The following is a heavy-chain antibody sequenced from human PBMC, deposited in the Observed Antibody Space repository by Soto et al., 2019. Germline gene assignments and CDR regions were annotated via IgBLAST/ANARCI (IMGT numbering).Heavy chain of an antibody. V-gene: IGHV4-30-2*01. CDR1: GGSISSGGYS. CDR2: IYHSGST. D-gene: IGHD6-6*01. J-gene: IGHJ5*02. CDR3: ARGRGSSAAWFDP. Sequence: KPSETLSLTCAVSGGSISSGGYSWSWIRQPPGKGLEWIGYIYHSGSTYYNPSLKSRVTISVDRSKNQFSLKLSSVTAADTAVYYCARGRGSSAAWFDPWGQGTLVTVSS.